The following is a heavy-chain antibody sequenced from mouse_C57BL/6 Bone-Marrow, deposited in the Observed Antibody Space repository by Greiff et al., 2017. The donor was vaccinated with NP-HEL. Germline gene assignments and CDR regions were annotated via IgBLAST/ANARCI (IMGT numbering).Heavy chain of an antibody. CDR2: ISYDGSN. J-gene: IGHJ3*01. D-gene: IGHD1-1*01. CDR3: ARRDLRSWFAY. V-gene: IGHV3-6*01. Sequence: ESGPGLVKPSQSLSLTCSVTGYSITSGYYWNWIRQFPGNKLEWMGYISYDGSNNYNPSLKNRISITRDTSKNQFFLKLNSVTTEDTATYYCARRDLRSWFAYWGQGTLVTVSA. CDR1: GYSITSGYY.